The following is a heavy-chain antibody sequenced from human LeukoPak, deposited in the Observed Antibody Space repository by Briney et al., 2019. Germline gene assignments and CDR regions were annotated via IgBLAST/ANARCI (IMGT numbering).Heavy chain of an antibody. V-gene: IGHV4-61*02. D-gene: IGHD3-9*01. CDR1: GGSISSGSYY. CDR2: IYTSGST. CDR3: ARVYDILTGWSN. Sequence: PSETLSLTCTVSGGSISSGSYYWSWIRQPAGKGLEWIGRIYTSGSTNYNPSLKSRVTISVDTSKNQFSLKLSSVTAADTAVYYCARVYDILTGWSNWGQGTLVTVSS. J-gene: IGHJ4*02.